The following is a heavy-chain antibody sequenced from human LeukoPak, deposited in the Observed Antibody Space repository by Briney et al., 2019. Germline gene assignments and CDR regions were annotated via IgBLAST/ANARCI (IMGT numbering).Heavy chain of an antibody. D-gene: IGHD2-2*03. CDR2: IRHDGSNK. J-gene: IGHJ4*02. Sequence: PGGSLRLSCAASGFTFSTYGIHWVRQAPGKGLEWVAFIRHDGSNKYYADSVKGRFTISRDNSKNTLYLQMNSLRAEDTAVYYCANGYCSSTTCSVDYWGQGTLVTVSS. V-gene: IGHV3-30*02. CDR1: GFTFSTYG. CDR3: ANGYCSSTTCSVDY.